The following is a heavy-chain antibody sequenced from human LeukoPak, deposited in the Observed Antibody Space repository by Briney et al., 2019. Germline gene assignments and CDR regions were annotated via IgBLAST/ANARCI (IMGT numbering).Heavy chain of an antibody. D-gene: IGHD3-3*01. V-gene: IGHV1-69*13. Sequence: ASVKVSFKASGGPFSSYAISWVRPAPGQGLGWMGGLIPIFGTANYAQKFQGRVTITADESTSTAYMELSSLRSEDTAVYYCAITAGGYDFWSGYNYQNWFDPWGQGTLVTVSS. J-gene: IGHJ5*02. CDR1: GGPFSSYA. CDR3: AITAGGYDFWSGYNYQNWFDP. CDR2: LIPIFGTA.